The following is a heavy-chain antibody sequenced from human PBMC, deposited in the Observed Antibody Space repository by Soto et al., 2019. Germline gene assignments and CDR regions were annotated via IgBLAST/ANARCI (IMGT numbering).Heavy chain of an antibody. D-gene: IGHD5-12*01. V-gene: IGHV1-18*04. CDR1: GYTFNHYA. Sequence: QVQLVQSGPEVRKPGASVKVSCKASGYTFNHYAISWVRQAPGQGLEWMGWISAYNGNTNYAQKFEGRVTMTTDSSTSTAYLEVRSLRADDTAVYDCARDLVATIQGEYWGPGPLVTVSS. J-gene: IGHJ4*02. CDR3: ARDLVATIQGEY. CDR2: ISAYNGNT.